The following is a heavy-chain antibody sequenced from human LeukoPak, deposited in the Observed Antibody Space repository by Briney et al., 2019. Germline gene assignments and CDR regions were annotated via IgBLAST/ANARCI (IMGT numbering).Heavy chain of an antibody. V-gene: IGHV3-66*01. CDR1: GFTVSSNY. J-gene: IGHJ4*02. CDR2: IYSGGVT. Sequence: GRSLRLSCAASGFTVSSNYMSWVRQAPGKGLEWVSVIYSGGVTFYADSVKVRFTISRDNSKNTLYLQMNSLRAEDTAVYFCAREGVFGGRFDSWGQGTLVTVSS. CDR3: AREGVFGGRFDS. D-gene: IGHD4-23*01.